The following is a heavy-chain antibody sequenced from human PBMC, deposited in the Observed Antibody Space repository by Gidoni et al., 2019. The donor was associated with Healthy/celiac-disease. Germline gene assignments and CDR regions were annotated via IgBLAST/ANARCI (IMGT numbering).Heavy chain of an antibody. J-gene: IGHJ4*02. CDR1: GYSFTSYW. CDR3: ATSYYYDSSGYYSRDHYFDY. Sequence: EVQLVQSGAEVKKPGESLRISCKGSGYSFTSYWISWVRQMPGKGLAWMGRIDPSDSYTNYSPSFQGHVTISADKSISTAYLQWSSLKASDTAMYYCATSYYYDSSGYYSRDHYFDYWGQGTLVTVSS. CDR2: IDPSDSYT. V-gene: IGHV5-10-1*01. D-gene: IGHD3-22*01.